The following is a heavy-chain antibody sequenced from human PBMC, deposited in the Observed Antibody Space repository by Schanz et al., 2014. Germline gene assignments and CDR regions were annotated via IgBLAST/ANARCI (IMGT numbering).Heavy chain of an antibody. D-gene: IGHD3-10*01. CDR1: GFTFSSYG. CDR2: ISGFGTGA. CDR3: AKTLGGAGLTLYFDH. Sequence: VQLVESGGGVVQPGRSLRLSCAVSGFTFSSYGMHWVRQAPGKGLEWISGISGFGTGAYYADSVRGRFTISRDNFKNRLYLQMNSLRLEDTAIYYCAKTLGGAGLTLYFDHWGQGSLVTVSS. V-gene: IGHV3-23*04. J-gene: IGHJ4*02.